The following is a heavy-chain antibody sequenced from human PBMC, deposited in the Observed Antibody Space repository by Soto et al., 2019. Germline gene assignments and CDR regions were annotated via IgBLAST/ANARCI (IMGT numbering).Heavy chain of an antibody. CDR3: ARDRLRYFDWLFPSYYFDY. CDR1: GFTFSSYA. CDR2: ISYDGSNK. V-gene: IGHV3-30-3*01. Sequence: QVQLVESGGGVVQPGRSLRLSCAASGFTFSSYAMHWVRQPPGKGLEWVAVISYDGSNKYYADSVKGRFTISRDNSKNTLYLQMNSLRAEDTAVYYCARDRLRYFDWLFPSYYFDYWGQGTLVTVSS. D-gene: IGHD3-9*01. J-gene: IGHJ4*02.